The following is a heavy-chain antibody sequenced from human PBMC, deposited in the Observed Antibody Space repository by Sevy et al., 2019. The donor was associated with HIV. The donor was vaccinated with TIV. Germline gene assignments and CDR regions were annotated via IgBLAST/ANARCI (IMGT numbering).Heavy chain of an antibody. V-gene: IGHV3-15*01. CDR3: TXXXKKRGLXXLLXX. CDR1: GXTFSNAW. Sequence: GGSLRLSCAAXGXTFSNAWMSWVRQAPGKGLEWVGRIKSKTDGGTTDYAAPVKGRFTISRDDSKNTLYLQMNSLKTEDTAXYYXTXXXKKRGLXXLLXXXGQGTLVTVSS. J-gene: IGHJ4*02. CDR2: IKSKTDGGTT.